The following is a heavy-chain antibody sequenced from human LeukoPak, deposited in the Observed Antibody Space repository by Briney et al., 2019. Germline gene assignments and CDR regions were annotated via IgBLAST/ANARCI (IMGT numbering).Heavy chain of an antibody. Sequence: GASVKVSCKASGYTFTGYYMHWVRQAPGQGLEWMGWINPNSGGTNYAQKFQDRVTMTRDTSISTAYMELSRLRSDDTAVYYCARDSRNRYGGRAFDIWGQGTMVTVSS. V-gene: IGHV1-2*02. CDR2: INPNSGGT. CDR3: ARDSRNRYGGRAFDI. D-gene: IGHD5-18*01. J-gene: IGHJ3*02. CDR1: GYTFTGYY.